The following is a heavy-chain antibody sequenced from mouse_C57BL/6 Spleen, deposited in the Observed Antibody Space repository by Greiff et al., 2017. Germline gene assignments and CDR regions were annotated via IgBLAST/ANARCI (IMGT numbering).Heavy chain of an antibody. V-gene: IGHV2-2*01. CDR1: GFSLTSYG. Sequence: QVQLQQSGPGLVQPSQSLSITCTVSGFSLTSYGVHWVRQSPGKGLEWLGVIWSGGSTDHNAAFISRLSISKDNSKSQVFFKMNSLQADDTAIYYCARIRGSTVVPHYAMDYWGQGTSVTVSS. CDR3: ARIRGSTVVPHYAMDY. D-gene: IGHD1-1*01. J-gene: IGHJ4*01. CDR2: IWSGGST.